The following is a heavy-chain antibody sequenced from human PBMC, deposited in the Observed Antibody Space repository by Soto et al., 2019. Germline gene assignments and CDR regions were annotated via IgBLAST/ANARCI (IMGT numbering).Heavy chain of an antibody. CDR1: GFTFTRYS. D-gene: IGHD6-13*01. CDR2: ISSTTNYI. J-gene: IGHJ4*02. CDR3: ARRIAAAGRGYYFDH. V-gene: IGHV3-21*01. Sequence: GGSLRLSCAASGFTFTRYSMNWVRQAPGKGLEWVSSISSTTNYIYYADSVKGRFTISRDNAKNSLYLQMNSLRAEDTAVYYCARRIAAAGRGYYFDHWGQGTLVTVSS.